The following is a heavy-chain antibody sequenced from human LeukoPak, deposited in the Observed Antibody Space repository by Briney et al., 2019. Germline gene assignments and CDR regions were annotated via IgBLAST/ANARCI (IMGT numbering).Heavy chain of an antibody. V-gene: IGHV3-48*01. D-gene: IGHD3-22*01. J-gene: IGHJ4*02. CDR3: AKSVLAFLVVVPWGDY. Sequence: PGGSLRLSCAASGFTFSSYSMNWVRQAPGKGLEWVSYISSSSSTIYYADSVKGRFTISRDNSKNTLYLQMNSLRAEDTAVYYCAKSVLAFLVVVPWGDYWGQGTLVTVSS. CDR1: GFTFSSYS. CDR2: ISSSSSTI.